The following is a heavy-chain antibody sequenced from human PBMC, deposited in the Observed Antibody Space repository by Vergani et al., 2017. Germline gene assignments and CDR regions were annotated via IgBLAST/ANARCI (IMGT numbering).Heavy chain of an antibody. D-gene: IGHD5-18*01. Sequence: EVQLVQSGAEVKTPGESLRISCKGSGYSFTSYWISWVRQMPGKGLEWMGRIDPSDSYTNYSPSFQGHVTISADKSISTAYLQWSSLKASDTAMYYGARFIAADTAMPTGFDYWGQGSLVTVSS. J-gene: IGHJ4*02. V-gene: IGHV5-10-1*01. CDR1: GYSFTSYW. CDR2: IDPSDSYT. CDR3: ARFIAADTAMPTGFDY.